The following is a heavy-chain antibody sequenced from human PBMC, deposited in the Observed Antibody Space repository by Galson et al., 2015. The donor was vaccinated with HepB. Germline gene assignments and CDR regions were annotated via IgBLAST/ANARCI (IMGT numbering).Heavy chain of an antibody. V-gene: IGHV1-46*04. D-gene: IGHD3-22*01. J-gene: IGHJ4*02. CDR3: ERDPNNYHDSSGYDY. Sequence: SVKVSCKASGYTLISFFMHWVRQAPGQGLEWMGVINPRSGSTTYAQKLQGRVTMTRDTSTGTVYMELSSLRSEDTAMYYCERDPNNYHDSSGYDYWGQGTLVTVSS. CDR1: GYTLISFF. CDR2: INPRSGST.